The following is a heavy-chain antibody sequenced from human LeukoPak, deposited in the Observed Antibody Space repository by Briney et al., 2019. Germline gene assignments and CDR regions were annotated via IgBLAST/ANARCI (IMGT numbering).Heavy chain of an antibody. J-gene: IGHJ5*02. V-gene: IGHV3-48*03. Sequence: PGGSLRLSCAASGFTFSSYEMNWVRQAPGKGPEWVSYITDSGRTTYYADSVKGRFTSSRDNAKNMLYLQMSSLRAEDTAVYYCTRGAYSSGPFDPWGQGTLVTVSS. CDR3: TRGAYSSGPFDP. CDR1: GFTFSSYE. D-gene: IGHD6-19*01. CDR2: ITDSGRTT.